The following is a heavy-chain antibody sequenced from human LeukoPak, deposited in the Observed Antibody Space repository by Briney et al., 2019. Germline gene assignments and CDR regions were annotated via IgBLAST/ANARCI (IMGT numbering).Heavy chain of an antibody. CDR1: GGTFSSYA. Sequence: ASVTVSCKASGGTFSSYAISWVRQAPGQGLEWMGGIIPIFGTANYAQKFQGRVTITADESTSTAYMELSSLRSEDTAVYYCARASILYYDSSGYYPLHYYYYGMDVWGQGTTVTVSS. CDR3: ARASILYYDSSGYYPLHYYYYGMDV. CDR2: IIPIFGTA. J-gene: IGHJ6*02. V-gene: IGHV1-69*01. D-gene: IGHD3-22*01.